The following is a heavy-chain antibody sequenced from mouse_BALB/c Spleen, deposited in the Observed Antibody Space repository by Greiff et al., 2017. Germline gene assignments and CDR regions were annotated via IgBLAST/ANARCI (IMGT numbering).Heavy chain of an antibody. Sequence: EVMLVESGGGLVQPGGSLRLSCATSGFTFTDYYMSWVRQPPGKALEWLGFIRNKANGYTTEYSASVKGRFTISRDTSQSILYLQMNTLRAEDSATYYCARDKGVVYYCDYWGQGTTLTVSS. CDR3: ARDKGVVYYCDY. CDR2: IRNKANGYTT. D-gene: IGHD1-1*02. V-gene: IGHV7-3*02. CDR1: GFTFTDYY. J-gene: IGHJ2*01.